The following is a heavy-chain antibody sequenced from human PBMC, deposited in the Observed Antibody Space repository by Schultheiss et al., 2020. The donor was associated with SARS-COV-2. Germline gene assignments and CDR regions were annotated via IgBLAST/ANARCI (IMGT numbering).Heavy chain of an antibody. J-gene: IGHJ4*02. CDR1: GGSISSYY. D-gene: IGHD3-3*01. Sequence: SQTLSLTCTVSGGSISSYYWNWIRQPPGKGLEWIGEINHSGSTNYNPSLKSRVTISVDTSKNQFSLKLSSVTAADTAVYYCARGRNNVLRFLEWRPSPSYYFDYWGQGTLVTVSS. CDR2: INHSGST. V-gene: IGHV4-34*01. CDR3: ARGRNNVLRFLEWRPSPSYYFDY.